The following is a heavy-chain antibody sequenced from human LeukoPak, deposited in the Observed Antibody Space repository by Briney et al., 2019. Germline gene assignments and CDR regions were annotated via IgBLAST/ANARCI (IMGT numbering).Heavy chain of an antibody. J-gene: IGHJ6*02. V-gene: IGHV4-4*07. CDR1: GGSISSYY. Sequence: KPSETLSLTCTVSGGSISSYYWSWIRQPAGKGLEWIGRIYTSGSTNYNPSLKSRVTMSVDTSKNQFSLKLSSVTAADTAVYYCARGSVPAANDYYYYYGMDVWGQGTTVTVSS. CDR3: ARGSVPAANDYYYYYGMDV. CDR2: IYTSGST. D-gene: IGHD2-2*01.